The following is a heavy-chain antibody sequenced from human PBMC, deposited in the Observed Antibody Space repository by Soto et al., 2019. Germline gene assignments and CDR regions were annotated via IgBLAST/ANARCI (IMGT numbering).Heavy chain of an antibody. CDR1: GDYISRYY. J-gene: IGHJ6*02. Sequence: SSETLSLTCTVPGDYISRYYWSWIRQPPGKELEWIGYMYHSGSANYNPSLKSRVTMAVDTSKNQFSLNLNSVTAADTAVYYCARHLIVGSATSKFYYGMDVWGQGTTVTVSS. CDR2: MYHSGSA. CDR3: ARHLIVGSATSKFYYGMDV. D-gene: IGHD1-26*01. V-gene: IGHV4-59*08.